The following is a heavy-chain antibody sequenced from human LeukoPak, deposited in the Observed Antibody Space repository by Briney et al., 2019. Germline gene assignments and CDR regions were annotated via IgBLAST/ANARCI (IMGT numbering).Heavy chain of an antibody. Sequence: GGSLRLSCAASGFTSCSYEMNWVRQAPGKGLEWVSYISSSGSTIYYADSVKGRFTISRDNAKNSLYLQMNSLRAEDTAVYYCASYVYGSGSYYNGGSDFDYWGQGTLVTVSS. V-gene: IGHV3-48*03. D-gene: IGHD3-10*01. CDR2: ISSSGSTI. CDR1: GFTSCSYE. J-gene: IGHJ4*02. CDR3: ASYVYGSGSYYNGGSDFDY.